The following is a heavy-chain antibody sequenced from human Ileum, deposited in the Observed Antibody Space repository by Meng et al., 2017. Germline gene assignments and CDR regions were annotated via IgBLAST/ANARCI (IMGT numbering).Heavy chain of an antibody. CDR2: IYLAGSP. CDR1: GGSISSSFY. D-gene: IGHD2-15*01. V-gene: IGHV4-4*03. Sequence: QVQLQGVGPGLVEPPGTLSITCPVSGGSISSSFYWSWVRQSPGKGLEWIGQIYLAGSPNYNPSLESRVTISVDKSKNQFSLRLTSVTAADTAIFYCVRHGGKYFDSWGQGTLVTVSS. J-gene: IGHJ4*02. CDR3: VRHGGKYFDS.